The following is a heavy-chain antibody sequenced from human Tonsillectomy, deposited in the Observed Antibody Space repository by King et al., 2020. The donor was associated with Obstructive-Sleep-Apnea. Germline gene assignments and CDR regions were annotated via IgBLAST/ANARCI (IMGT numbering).Heavy chain of an antibody. V-gene: IGHV4-59*08. Sequence: VQLQESGPGLVKPSETLSLTCTVSADSISNYYWSWIRQPPGKGLEWIGYMFYSGNTNYNPSLKSRVTISVDTSTIHFSLRLNSVTAADTAIYYCARHRGVEDYGGYGDYFDYWGQGTLVTVSS. CDR1: ADSISNYY. CDR3: ARHRGVEDYGGYGDYFDY. CDR2: MFYSGNT. D-gene: IGHD5-12*01. J-gene: IGHJ4*02.